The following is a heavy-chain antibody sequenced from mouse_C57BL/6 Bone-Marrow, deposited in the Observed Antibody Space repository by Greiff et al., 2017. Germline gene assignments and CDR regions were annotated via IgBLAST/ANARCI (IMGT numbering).Heavy chain of an antibody. Sequence: VQLQQPGAELVMPGASVKLSCKASGYTFTSYWMHWVKQRPGQGLEWIGEIDPSDSYTNYNQKFKGKSTLTVDTSSSTAYMQLSSLTSEDSAVYYCASSNYGYFDVWGTGTTVTVSS. CDR2: IDPSDSYT. V-gene: IGHV1-69*01. D-gene: IGHD2-5*01. CDR3: ASSNYGYFDV. CDR1: GYTFTSYW. J-gene: IGHJ1*03.